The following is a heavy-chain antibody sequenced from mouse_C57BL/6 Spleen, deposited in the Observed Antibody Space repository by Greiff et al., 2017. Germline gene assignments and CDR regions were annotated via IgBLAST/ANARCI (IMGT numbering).Heavy chain of an antibody. V-gene: IGHV3-6*01. CDR3: ARITTVVENWYFDV. CDR2: ISYDGSN. Sequence: EVQVVESGPGLVKPSQSLSLTCSVTGYSITSGYYWNWIRQFPGNKLEWMGYISYDGSNNYNPSLKNRISITRDTSKNQFFLKLNSVTTEDTATYYCARITTVVENWYFDVWGTGTTVTVSS. CDR1: GYSITSGYY. D-gene: IGHD1-1*01. J-gene: IGHJ1*03.